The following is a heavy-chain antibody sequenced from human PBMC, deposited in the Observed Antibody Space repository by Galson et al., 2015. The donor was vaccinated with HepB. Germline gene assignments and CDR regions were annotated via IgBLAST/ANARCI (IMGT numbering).Heavy chain of an antibody. CDR1: GYTLTELS. J-gene: IGHJ3*02. Sequence: SVKVSCKVSGYTLTELSIHWVRQAPGKGLEWMGGFDPEDGETIYAQKFKGRVTLTEDTSKDTAYMELSSLRSEDTAVYYCATESGSYTPYAFDIWGQGTRVTVS. CDR2: FDPEDGET. CDR3: ATESGSYTPYAFDI. D-gene: IGHD3-10*01. V-gene: IGHV1-24*01.